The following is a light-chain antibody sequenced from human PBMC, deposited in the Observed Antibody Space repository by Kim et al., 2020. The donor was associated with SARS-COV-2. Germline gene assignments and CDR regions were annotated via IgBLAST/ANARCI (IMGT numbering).Light chain of an antibody. CDR2: QDS. Sequence: SGPPGKTASITCSGDKLGDKYACWYQQKPGQSPVLVIYQDSKRPSGIPERFSGSNSGNTATLTISGTQAMDEADYYCQAWDSSKAVFGGGTQLTVL. CDR1: KLGDKY. CDR3: QAWDSSKAV. V-gene: IGLV3-1*01. J-gene: IGLJ2*01.